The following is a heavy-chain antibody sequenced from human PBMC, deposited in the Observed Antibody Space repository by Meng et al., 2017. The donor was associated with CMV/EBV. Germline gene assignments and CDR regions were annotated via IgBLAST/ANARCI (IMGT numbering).Heavy chain of an antibody. CDR3: ARHKGASSSWRGGFDY. D-gene: IGHD6-13*01. J-gene: IGHJ4*02. CDR1: GGSISSSSYY. V-gene: IGHV4-39*01. Sequence: SETLSLTCTVSGGSISSSSYYWGWIRQPPGKGLEWIGSIYYSGSTYYNPSLKSRVTISVDTSKNQLSLKLSSVTAADTAVYYCARHKGASSSWRGGFDYWGQGTLVTVSS. CDR2: IYYSGST.